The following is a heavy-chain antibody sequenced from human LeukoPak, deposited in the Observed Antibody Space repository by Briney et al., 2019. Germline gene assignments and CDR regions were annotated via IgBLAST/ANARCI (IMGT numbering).Heavy chain of an antibody. V-gene: IGHV7-4-1*02. CDR1: GYTFTSYS. J-gene: IGHJ4*02. D-gene: IGHD3-10*01. CDR3: ARDTGFSMVRGTLF. Sequence: GASVKVSCKASGYTFTSYSMNWVRQAPGQGLEWMGWINTNTGNPTYAQGFTGRFVFSLDTSVSTAYLQISSLKAEDTAVYYCARDTGFSMVRGTLFWGQGTLVTVSS. CDR2: INTNTGNP.